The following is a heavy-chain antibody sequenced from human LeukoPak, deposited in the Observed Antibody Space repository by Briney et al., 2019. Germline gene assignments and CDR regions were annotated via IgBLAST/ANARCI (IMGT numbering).Heavy chain of an antibody. CDR3: ARDAAFEGTFDY. D-gene: IGHD1-1*01. J-gene: IGHJ4*02. CDR1: GFTFSSYA. V-gene: IGHV3-64*01. CDR2: ISSNGGST. Sequence: GGSLRLSCAVSGFTFSSYAMHWVRQAPGKGLEYVSAISSNGGSTYYANSVKGRFTISRDNSKNTLYLQMGSLRAEDMAVYYCARDAAFEGTFDYWGQGTLVTVSS.